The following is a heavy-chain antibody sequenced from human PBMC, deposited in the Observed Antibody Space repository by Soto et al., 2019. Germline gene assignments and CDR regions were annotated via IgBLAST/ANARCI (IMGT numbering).Heavy chain of an antibody. CDR3: ARDGPNYDYIWGSYRRLHDAFDI. Sequence: GGSLRLSCAASGFTFSSYSMNWVRQAPGKGLEWVSSISSSSSYIYYADSVKGRFTIFRDNAKNSLYLQMDSLRAEDTAVYYCARDGPNYDYIWGSYRRLHDAFDIWGQGTMVTVSS. D-gene: IGHD3-16*02. CDR2: ISSSSSYI. J-gene: IGHJ3*02. CDR1: GFTFSSYS. V-gene: IGHV3-21*01.